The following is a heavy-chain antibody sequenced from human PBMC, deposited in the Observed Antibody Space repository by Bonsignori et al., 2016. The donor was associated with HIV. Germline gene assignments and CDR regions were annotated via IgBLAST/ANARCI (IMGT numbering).Heavy chain of an antibody. CDR3: VTEGLLSPGWYGAFDH. D-gene: IGHD6-19*01. CDR2: IRSIRDGETT. J-gene: IGHJ5*02. Sequence: VRQAPGKGLEWVARIRSIRDGETTDYSGPVKGRFTISRDDSENTLGLQMNSLKTEDTAVYYCVTEGLLSPGWYGAFDHWGQGIRVTVSS. V-gene: IGHV3-15*05.